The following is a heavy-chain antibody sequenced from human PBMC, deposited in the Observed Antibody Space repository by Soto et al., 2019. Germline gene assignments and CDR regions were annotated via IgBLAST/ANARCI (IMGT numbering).Heavy chain of an antibody. V-gene: IGHV4-34*01. J-gene: IGHJ3*02. CDR1: GGSFSGYY. D-gene: IGHD2-15*01. CDR2: INHSGST. Sequence: PSETLSLTCAVYGGSFSGYYWSWIRQPPGKGLEWIGEINHSGSTNYNPSLKSRVTISVDTSKNQFSLNLKSVTAADTAVYYCARDTQGGLGGFDIWGQGTTVTVSS. CDR3: ARDTQGGLGGFDI.